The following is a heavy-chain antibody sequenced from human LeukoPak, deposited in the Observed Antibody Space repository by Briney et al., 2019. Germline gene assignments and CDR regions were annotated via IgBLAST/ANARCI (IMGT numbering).Heavy chain of an antibody. V-gene: IGHV5-51*01. D-gene: IGHD3-16*01. Sequence: GESLKISCKGSGYSFTNYWIGWVRQMPGKGLEWMGIIYPSDSDIRYSPSFQGQVTISADKSIGTAYLQWSSLKASDIAMYYCATYNWGFYYFDHWGQGTLVTVSS. CDR1: GYSFTNYW. J-gene: IGHJ4*02. CDR2: IYPSDSDI. CDR3: ATYNWGFYYFDH.